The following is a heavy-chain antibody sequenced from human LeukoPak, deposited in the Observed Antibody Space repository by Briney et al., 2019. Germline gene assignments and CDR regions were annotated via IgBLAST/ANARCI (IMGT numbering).Heavy chain of an antibody. J-gene: IGHJ6*03. CDR1: GGSISSYY. CDR2: IYYSGST. V-gene: IGHV4-59*01. CDR3: ARSLYNYMDV. Sequence: SETLSLTCTVSGGSISSYYWSWIRQPPGKGLEWIGYIYYSGSTKYNPSLKSRVTISVDTSRNQFSLRLSSVTATDTAVCYCARSLYNYMDVWGKGTTVTVSS.